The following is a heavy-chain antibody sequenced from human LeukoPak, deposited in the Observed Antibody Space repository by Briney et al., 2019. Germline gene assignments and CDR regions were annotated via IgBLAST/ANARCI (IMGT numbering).Heavy chain of an antibody. D-gene: IGHD2-21*01. J-gene: IGHJ4*02. V-gene: IGHV3-30*18. CDR1: GFTFSSYG. Sequence: GRSLRLSCAASGFTFSSYGMHWVRQAPGKGLEWVAVISYDGSNKYYADSVKGRFTISRDNSKNTLYLQMNSLRAEDTAVYYCAKAGTGLIVVVSYWGQGTLVTVSS. CDR2: ISYDGSNK. CDR3: AKAGTGLIVVVSY.